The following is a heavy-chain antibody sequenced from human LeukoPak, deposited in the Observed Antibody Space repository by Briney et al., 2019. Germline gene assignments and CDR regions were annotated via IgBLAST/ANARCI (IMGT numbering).Heavy chain of an antibody. J-gene: IGHJ4*02. D-gene: IGHD3-22*01. CDR2: IRYDGSNK. CDR1: GFTFSSYG. V-gene: IGHV3-30*02. CDR3: ASGYYDSSSDY. Sequence: SGGSLRLSCAASGFTFSSYGMHWVRQAPGKGLEWVAFIRYDGSNKYYAGSVKGRFTISRDNSKNTLYLQMNSLRAEDTAVYYCASGYYDSSSDYWGQGTLVTVSS.